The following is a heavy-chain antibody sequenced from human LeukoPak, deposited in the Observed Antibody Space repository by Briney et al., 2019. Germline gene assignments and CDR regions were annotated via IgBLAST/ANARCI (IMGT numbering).Heavy chain of an antibody. CDR3: ARFEGYYYMDV. D-gene: IGHD3-9*01. CDR1: GGSINTYY. CDR2: IYFSGST. Sequence: PSETLSLTCTVSGGSINTYYWTWIRQPPGKGLEWIGCIYFSGSTTYNPSLKSRVTISVDTSKNQFSLNLNSVTAADTAMYYCARFEGYYYMDVWGKGTTVTVSS. J-gene: IGHJ6*03. V-gene: IGHV4-59*08.